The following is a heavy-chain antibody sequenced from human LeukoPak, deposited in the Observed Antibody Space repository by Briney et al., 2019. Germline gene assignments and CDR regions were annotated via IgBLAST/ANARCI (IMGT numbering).Heavy chain of an antibody. Sequence: SETLSLTCAVYGGSFSGCYWSWIRQPPGKGLEWIGEINHSGSTNYNPSLKSRVTLSVDTSKNHISLKVSSVTAADTAVYYCARVGPDSSSWHYWGQGTLVTVSS. CDR2: INHSGST. J-gene: IGHJ4*02. CDR3: ARVGPDSSSWHY. V-gene: IGHV4-34*01. D-gene: IGHD6-13*01. CDR1: GGSFSGCY.